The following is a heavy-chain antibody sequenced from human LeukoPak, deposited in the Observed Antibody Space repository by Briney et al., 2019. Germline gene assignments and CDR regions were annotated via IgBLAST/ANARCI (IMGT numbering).Heavy chain of an antibody. CDR2: IYNSGST. CDR1: GGSISSYY. Sequence: SETLSLTCTVSGGSISSYYWSWIRQPPGKGLEWIGYIYNSGSTNYNPSLKSRVTISVDTSKNQYSLKMSSVTAADTAVYYCARDSGGPHSGSEIWGQGTMVTASS. J-gene: IGHJ3*02. CDR3: ARDSGGPHSGSEI. D-gene: IGHD3-22*01. V-gene: IGHV4-59*01.